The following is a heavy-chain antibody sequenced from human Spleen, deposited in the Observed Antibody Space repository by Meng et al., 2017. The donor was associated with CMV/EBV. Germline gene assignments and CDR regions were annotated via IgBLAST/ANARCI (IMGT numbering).Heavy chain of an antibody. J-gene: IGHJ4*02. CDR2: VYYSGSS. V-gene: IGHV4-61*01. CDR3: AREAVVPPYFDF. CDR1: GGYVSSGSYY. D-gene: IGHD2-2*01. Sequence: TVSGGYVSSGSYYGNCIRQPPGKGLEWIGHVYYSGSSYYNPSLKSRVTISLHTSKNQFSLRLNSVTAADTAVYYCAREAVVPPYFDFWGQGTLVTVSS.